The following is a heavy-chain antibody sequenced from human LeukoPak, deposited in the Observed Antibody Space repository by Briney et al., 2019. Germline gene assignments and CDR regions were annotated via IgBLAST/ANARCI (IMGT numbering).Heavy chain of an antibody. V-gene: IGHV3-43*01. CDR1: GFTFDDYT. CDR3: AKGRSSGYYYGMDYFDY. CDR2: ISWDGGST. Sequence: GGSLRLSCAASGFTFDDYTMHGVRQAPGKGLEWVSLISWDGGSTYYADSVNGRFTISRDNSKNSLYLQMNSLRTEDTALYYCAKGRSSGYYYGMDYFDYWGQGTLVTVSS. D-gene: IGHD3-22*01. J-gene: IGHJ4*02.